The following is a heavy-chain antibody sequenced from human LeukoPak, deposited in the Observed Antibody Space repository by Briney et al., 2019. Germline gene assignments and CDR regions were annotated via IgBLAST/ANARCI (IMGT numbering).Heavy chain of an antibody. CDR3: ARLLEGIAVAGTYP. D-gene: IGHD6-19*01. CDR2: INHSGST. J-gene: IGHJ5*02. V-gene: IGHV4-34*01. CDR1: GGSFSGYY. Sequence: SETLSLTCAVYGGSFSGYYWSWIRQPPGKGLEWIGEINHSGSTNYNPPLKSRVTISVDTSKNQFSLKLSSVTAADTAVYYCARLLEGIAVAGTYPWGQGTLVTVSS.